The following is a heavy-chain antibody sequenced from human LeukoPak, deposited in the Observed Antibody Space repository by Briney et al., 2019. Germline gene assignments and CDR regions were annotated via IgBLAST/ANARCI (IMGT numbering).Heavy chain of an antibody. Sequence: GGSLRLSCAASGFTFSTSTMNWVRQAPGKGLEWVSYITGGSHYIYYADSVKGRFTISRDNAKNSLYLQMNSLRDEDTAVYYCARDMDSSGYNFDYWGQGTLVTVSS. CDR1: GFTFSTST. J-gene: IGHJ4*02. D-gene: IGHD3-22*01. CDR2: ITGGSHYI. CDR3: ARDMDSSGYNFDY. V-gene: IGHV3-48*02.